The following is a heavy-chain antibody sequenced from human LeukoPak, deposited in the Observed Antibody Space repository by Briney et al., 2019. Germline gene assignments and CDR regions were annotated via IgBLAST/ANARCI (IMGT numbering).Heavy chain of an antibody. Sequence: PSETLSLTCTVSGGSISSYYWSWIRQPPGKGLEWIGYIYYSGSTNYKPSLKSRVTISVDTSKNQFSLKLSSVTAADTAVYYCARAGRWLQSYDRSGFDYWGQGTLVTVSS. D-gene: IGHD5-24*01. CDR1: GGSISSYY. V-gene: IGHV4-59*01. CDR2: IYYSGST. CDR3: ARAGRWLQSYDRSGFDY. J-gene: IGHJ4*02.